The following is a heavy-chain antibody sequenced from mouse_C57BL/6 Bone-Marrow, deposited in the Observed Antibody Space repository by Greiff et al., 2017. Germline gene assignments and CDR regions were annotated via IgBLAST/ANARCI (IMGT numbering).Heavy chain of an antibody. D-gene: IGHD2-4*01. CDR3: TTDYDGDY. CDR2: IDPENGDT. V-gene: IGHV14-4*01. CDR1: GFNIKDDY. J-gene: IGHJ2*01. Sequence: VQLQQSGAELVRPGASVKLSCTASGFNIKDDYMHWVKQRPEQGLEWIGWIDPENGDTEYASKFQGKATITADPSSNTAYLQLSSLTSEDTAVYYCTTDYDGDYWGQGTTLTVSS.